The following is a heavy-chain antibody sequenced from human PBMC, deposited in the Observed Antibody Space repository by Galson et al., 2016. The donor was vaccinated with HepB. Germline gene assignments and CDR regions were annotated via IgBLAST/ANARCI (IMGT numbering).Heavy chain of an antibody. J-gene: IGHJ6*02. CDR3: ARERGRAVAVNYFYYAMDV. CDR1: GYTFNTYA. CDR2: VSAYNGNT. D-gene: IGHD6-19*01. Sequence: SVKVSCKASGYTFNTYAISWVRQAPGQGLEWMGWVSAYNGNTVYAQKFQDRVTMTTDTATSTAYMELRSLRSDDTGVYFCARERGRAVAVNYFYYAMDVWGQGTTVTVSS. V-gene: IGHV1-18*01.